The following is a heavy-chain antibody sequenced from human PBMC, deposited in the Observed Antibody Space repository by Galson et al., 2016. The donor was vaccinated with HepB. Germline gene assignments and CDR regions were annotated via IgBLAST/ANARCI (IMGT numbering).Heavy chain of an antibody. CDR1: GFSLSTNGMR. CDR2: IDWDDEK. Sequence: PALVKPTQTLTLTCTFSGFSLSTNGMRVTWVRQPPGKALEWLARIDWDDEKFYSASLGARLTISKDTSKNQVVLTMTNMGSVDTGAYYCARIAVTGTHFDLWGQGTLGTVAS. J-gene: IGHJ4*02. CDR3: ARIAVTGTHFDL. D-gene: IGHD6-19*01. V-gene: IGHV2-70*04.